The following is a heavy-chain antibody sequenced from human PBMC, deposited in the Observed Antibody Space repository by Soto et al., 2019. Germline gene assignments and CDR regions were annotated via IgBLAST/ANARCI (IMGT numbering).Heavy chain of an antibody. J-gene: IGHJ4*02. D-gene: IGHD3-22*01. CDR2: ITISSSYI. CDR1: GFTLSLYS. Sequence: GGSLRLSCAASGFTLSLYSIIWVRQAPGKGLEWVASITISSSYIYYEDSLKGRFTISRDNAKNSLFLQLDSLRAEDTAVYFCVRARSTDSRPDYWGQGTLVTVSS. CDR3: VRARSTDSRPDY. V-gene: IGHV3-21*01.